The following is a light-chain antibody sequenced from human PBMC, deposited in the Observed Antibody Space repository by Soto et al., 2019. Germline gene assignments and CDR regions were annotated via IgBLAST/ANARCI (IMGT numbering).Light chain of an antibody. CDR1: ISDVGGHNY. CDR3: SSYAGSNNV. Sequence: QSALTQPASVSGSPGQSITISCTGTISDVGGHNYVSWYQQHPGKAPKLMIYEVSYRPSGVSSRFSGSKSGNTASLTVSGLQAEDEADYYCSSYAGSNNVFGTGTKLTVL. J-gene: IGLJ1*01. V-gene: IGLV2-14*01. CDR2: EVS.